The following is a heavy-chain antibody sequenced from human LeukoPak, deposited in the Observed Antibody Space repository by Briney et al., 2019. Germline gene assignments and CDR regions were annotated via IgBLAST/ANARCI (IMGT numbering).Heavy chain of an antibody. CDR3: ARGQDAFKTGY. CDR1: GGSITIGSYY. Sequence: SQTLSLTCTVSGGSITIGSYYWTWIRHYPGKGLEWIGYIHPSGITDYNPSLKSRVTMSLAMSQNQFSLKLTSVTAADTAIYYCARGQDAFKTGYWGQGTLVTVSS. V-gene: IGHV4-31*03. D-gene: IGHD5-24*01. J-gene: IGHJ4*02. CDR2: IHPSGIT.